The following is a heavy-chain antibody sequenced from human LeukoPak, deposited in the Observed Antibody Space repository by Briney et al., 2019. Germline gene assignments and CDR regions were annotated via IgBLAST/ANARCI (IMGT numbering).Heavy chain of an antibody. CDR1: GGSFSGYY. Sequence: SETLSLTCAVYGGSFSGYYWSWIRQPPGKGLEWIGEINHSGSTNYNPSLKSRVTISVDTSKNQFSLKLSSVTAADTAVYYCARASGLWFGEPRRMGNWFDPWGQGTLVTVSS. J-gene: IGHJ5*02. CDR3: ARASGLWFGEPRRMGNWFDP. V-gene: IGHV4-34*01. D-gene: IGHD3-10*01. CDR2: INHSGST.